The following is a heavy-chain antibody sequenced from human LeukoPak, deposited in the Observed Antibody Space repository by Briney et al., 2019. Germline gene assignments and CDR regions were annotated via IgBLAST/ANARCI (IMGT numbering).Heavy chain of an antibody. V-gene: IGHV3-66*01. Sequence: GGSLRLSCAASGFTVSSNYMSWVRQAPGKGLEWVSLIYSDGTTYYADSVKGRFTTSRDNSKNTLYLQMDSLRAEDTAVYFCATRAEGYYYGSGSYYGMDVWGQGTTVSVSS. J-gene: IGHJ6*02. CDR1: GFTVSSNY. CDR2: IYSDGTT. D-gene: IGHD3-10*01. CDR3: ATRAEGYYYGSGSYYGMDV.